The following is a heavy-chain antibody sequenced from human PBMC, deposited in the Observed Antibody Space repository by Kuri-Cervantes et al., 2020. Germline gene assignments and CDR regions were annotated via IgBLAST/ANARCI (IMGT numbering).Heavy chain of an antibody. J-gene: IGHJ5*02. D-gene: IGHD5-18*01. CDR2: ISSSSSYI. Sequence: LSLTCAASGFTFSSYSMNWVRQAPGKGLEWASSISSSSSYIYYADSVKGRFTISRDNAKNSLYLQMNSLRAEDTAVYYCARAGYSYAFAGLDPWGQGTLVTVSS. V-gene: IGHV3-21*01. CDR3: ARAGYSYAFAGLDP. CDR1: GFTFSSYS.